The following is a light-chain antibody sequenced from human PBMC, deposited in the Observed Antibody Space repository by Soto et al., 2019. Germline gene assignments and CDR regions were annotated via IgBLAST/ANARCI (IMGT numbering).Light chain of an antibody. J-gene: IGLJ2*01. CDR2: GNS. Sequence: QSVLTQPPSVSGAPGQRVTISCTGSSYNIGAGYDVHWYQQLPGTAPKLLIYGNSNRPSGVPDRFSGSKSGTSASLAITGLQAEDEADYYCQSYDSSLSGPVFGGGTQLTVL. CDR1: SYNIGAGYD. V-gene: IGLV1-40*01. CDR3: QSYDSSLSGPV.